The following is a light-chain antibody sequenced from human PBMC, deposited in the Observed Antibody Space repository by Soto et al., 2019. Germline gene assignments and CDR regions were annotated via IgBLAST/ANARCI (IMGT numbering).Light chain of an antibody. Sequence: DIQMTQSPSSLSASVGDRVTITCRASQGISNYLAWYQQQPGKVPKLLIYVASTLQSGVPSRFSGSGSGTDFTLTIRSLQPKDVATYYCQKYNSAPWTFGQGTKVDIK. CDR2: VAS. J-gene: IGKJ1*01. V-gene: IGKV1-27*01. CDR3: QKYNSAPWT. CDR1: QGISNY.